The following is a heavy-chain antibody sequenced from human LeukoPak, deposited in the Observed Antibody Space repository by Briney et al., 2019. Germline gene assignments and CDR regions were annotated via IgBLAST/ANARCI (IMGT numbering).Heavy chain of an antibody. Sequence: SETLSLTCTVSGGSISSSSYYWGWIRQPPGKGLEWIGSIYYSGSTYYNPSLKSRVTISVDTSKNQFSLKLSSVTAADTAVYYCARALFGYYDSSACDYWGQGTLVTVSS. J-gene: IGHJ4*02. CDR3: ARALFGYYDSSACDY. CDR1: GGSISSSSYY. CDR2: IYYSGST. D-gene: IGHD3-22*01. V-gene: IGHV4-39*07.